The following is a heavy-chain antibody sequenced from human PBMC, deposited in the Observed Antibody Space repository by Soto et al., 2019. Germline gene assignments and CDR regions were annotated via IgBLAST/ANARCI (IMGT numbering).Heavy chain of an antibody. CDR2: ISPNLGIA. D-gene: IGHD3-10*01. CDR1: GGTFSSYT. CDR3: AREMVRGVGSDY. V-gene: IGHV1-69*04. Sequence: SVKVSCKASGGTFSSYTISWVRQAPGQGLEWMGRISPNLGIANYAQKLQGRVTITTDTSTSTAYMELRSLRSDDTAVFYCAREMVRGVGSDYWGQGTLVTRLL. J-gene: IGHJ4*02.